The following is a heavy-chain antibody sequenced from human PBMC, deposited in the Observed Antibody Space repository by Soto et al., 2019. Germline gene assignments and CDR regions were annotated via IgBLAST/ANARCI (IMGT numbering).Heavy chain of an antibody. CDR1: GFTFPNYV. V-gene: IGHV3-30-3*01. D-gene: IGHD1-26*01. CDR3: AREGSAVGYYGLDG. CDR2: ISFAGTNK. J-gene: IGHJ6*01. Sequence: QVQLVESGGGVVQPGRSLRLSCAASGFTFPNYVMHWVRQAPGKGLEWVAVISFAGTNKYYPDSVKGRFTISRDNSKNTLSLEMHSLTTEDTAIYYCAREGSAVGYYGLDGWGQGTPVTVSP.